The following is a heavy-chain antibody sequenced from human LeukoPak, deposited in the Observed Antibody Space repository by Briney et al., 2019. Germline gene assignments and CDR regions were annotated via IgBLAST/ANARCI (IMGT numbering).Heavy chain of an antibody. V-gene: IGHV4-34*01. CDR2: INQNAGT. Sequence: TSETLSLTCAVSGGSIRGYYWSWVRQSPGKGLEWIGDINQNAGTDYNPSLKSRVTISIDSSRNQISLNVTAATAAGTAIYFCARARTRLSWLDPWGQGTLVTVSS. CDR1: GGSIRGYY. J-gene: IGHJ5*02. D-gene: IGHD6-6*01. CDR3: ARARTRLSWLDP.